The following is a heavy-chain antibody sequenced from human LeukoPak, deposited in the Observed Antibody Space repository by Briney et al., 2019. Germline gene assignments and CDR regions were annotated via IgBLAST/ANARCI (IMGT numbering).Heavy chain of an antibody. CDR3: ARGPYYYDSSGYYLAD. J-gene: IGHJ4*02. CDR2: VYYSGSA. V-gene: IGHV4-39*01. Sequence: PSETLSLTCTVSGGSISNSTYYWGWIRQPPGKGLEWVGTVYYSGSAYYNPSLKSRVTISVDTSKNQFSLKLSSVTAADTAVYYCARGPYYYDSSGYYLADWGQGTLVTVSS. CDR1: GGSISNSTYY. D-gene: IGHD3-22*01.